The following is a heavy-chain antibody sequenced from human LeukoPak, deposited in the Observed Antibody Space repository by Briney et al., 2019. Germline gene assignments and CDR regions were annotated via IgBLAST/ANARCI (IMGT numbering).Heavy chain of an antibody. D-gene: IGHD6-19*01. V-gene: IGHV3-23*01. CDR3: AKVGSGWYVGDY. CDR2: ISGSGGST. CDR1: GFTFSSYA. J-gene: IGHJ4*02. Sequence: PGGSLRLSCAASGFTFSSYAMSWVRQAPGKGLEWVSAISGSGGSTYYADSVKGRFTISRDNSKNTLYLQMNSLRAEGTAVYYCAKVGSGWYVGDYWGQGTLVTVSS.